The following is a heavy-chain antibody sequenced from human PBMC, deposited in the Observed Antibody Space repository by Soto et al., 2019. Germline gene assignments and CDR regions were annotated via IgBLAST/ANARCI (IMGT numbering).Heavy chain of an antibody. CDR3: ASTNCSGGSCYLAYSYGMDV. Sequence: PGESLKISCKGSGYSITSYWISWVRQMPGKGLEWMGRIDPSDSYTNYSPSFQGHVTISADKSISTAYLQWSSLKASDTAMYYCASTNCSGGSCYLAYSYGMDVWGQGTTVTVSS. V-gene: IGHV5-10-1*01. D-gene: IGHD2-15*01. CDR2: IDPSDSYT. J-gene: IGHJ6*02. CDR1: GYSITSYW.